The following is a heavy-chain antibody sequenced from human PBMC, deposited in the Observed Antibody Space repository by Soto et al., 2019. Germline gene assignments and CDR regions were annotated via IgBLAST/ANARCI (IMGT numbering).Heavy chain of an antibody. CDR1: GYIFTSYY. CDR2: INPGDGST. V-gene: IGHV1-46*03. Sequence: QVQLVQSGAEVRKPGASVKVSCKASGYIFTSYYIHWVRQAPGQGLEWMGVINPGDGSTIYAEKFQGIVTMTRETSTSTVYMEVSSLRSEDTAVYYCDREEMPTVNNHYYYLDVWGKGTTVTVSS. J-gene: IGHJ6*03. D-gene: IGHD4-4*01. CDR3: DREEMPTVNNHYYYLDV.